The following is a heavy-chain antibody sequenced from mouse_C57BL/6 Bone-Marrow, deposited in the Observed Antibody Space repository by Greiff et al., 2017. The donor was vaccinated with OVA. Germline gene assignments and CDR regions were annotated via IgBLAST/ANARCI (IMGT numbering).Heavy chain of an antibody. CDR1: GFNIKDYY. J-gene: IGHJ2*01. Sequence: EVQLQQSGAELVKPGASVKLSCTASGFNIKDYYMHWVKQRTEQGLEWIGRIDPEDGEPNYAPKFPGKATITADTSSNTAYLQLSSLTSEDTAVYYCARRGYVYAFDDWGTGTTLTVSS. CDR3: ARRGYVYAFDD. CDR2: IDPEDGEP. V-gene: IGHV14-2*01. D-gene: IGHD2-2*01.